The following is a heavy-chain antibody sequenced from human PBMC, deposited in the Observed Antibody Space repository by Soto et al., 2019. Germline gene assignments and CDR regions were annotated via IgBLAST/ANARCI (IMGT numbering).Heavy chain of an antibody. CDR3: AKGGRQWLVTSDFNY. Sequence: PGGSLRPSCAASGFPLRNYNMNMDRQAPGNGLEWISHISIGSSTIDYADSVKGRFTIFRDNAENSLFLQMNSLGAEDTAVYYCAKGGRQWLVTSDFNYWGQGA. V-gene: IGHV3-48*01. CDR2: ISIGSSTI. J-gene: IGHJ4*02. D-gene: IGHD6-19*01. CDR1: GFPLRNYN.